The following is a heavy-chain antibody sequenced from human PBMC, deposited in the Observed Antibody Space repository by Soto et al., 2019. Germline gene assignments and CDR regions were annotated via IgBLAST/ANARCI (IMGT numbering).Heavy chain of an antibody. CDR2: ISYDGSHK. CDR3: XXXXXXXXXGXXXXDY. V-gene: IGHV3-30*03. Sequence: QVQLVESGGGVVQPGRSLRLSCAASGXTFNSFGVXWVRQAPGXGLEWVAVISYDGSHKYYGDSVKGRFTISRHNSNNTVFLQMNSLRTDDTGVXXXXXXXXXXXXGXXXXDYWXQGTLV. CDR1: GXTFNSFG. D-gene: IGHD2-15*01. J-gene: IGHJ4*02.